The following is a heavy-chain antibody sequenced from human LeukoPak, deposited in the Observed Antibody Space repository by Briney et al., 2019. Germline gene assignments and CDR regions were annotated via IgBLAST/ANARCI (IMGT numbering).Heavy chain of an antibody. CDR3: ARVPDYGGHRVGYYFDY. CDR2: IYYSGST. V-gene: IGHV4-30-4*01. J-gene: IGHJ4*02. D-gene: IGHD4-23*01. Sequence: SETLSLTCTVSGGSISSGDYYWSWIRQPPGEGLEWIGYIYYSGSTYYNPSLKSRVTISVDTSKNQFSLKLSSVTAADTAVYYCARVPDYGGHRVGYYFDYWGQGTLVTVSS. CDR1: GGSISSGDYY.